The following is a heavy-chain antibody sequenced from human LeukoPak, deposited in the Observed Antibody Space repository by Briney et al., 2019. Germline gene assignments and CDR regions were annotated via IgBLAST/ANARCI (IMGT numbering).Heavy chain of an antibody. V-gene: IGHV3-21*01. D-gene: IGHD3-22*01. CDR3: ASSYDSSGYYYGDY. J-gene: IGHJ4*02. Sequence: SGGSLRLSCAASGFTFSSYSMNWVRQAPGKGLEWVLSISSSSYIYYADSVKGRFTISRDNAKNSLYLQMNSLRAEDTAVYYCASSYDSSGYYYGDYWGQGTLVTVSS. CDR1: GFTFSSYS. CDR2: ISSSSYI.